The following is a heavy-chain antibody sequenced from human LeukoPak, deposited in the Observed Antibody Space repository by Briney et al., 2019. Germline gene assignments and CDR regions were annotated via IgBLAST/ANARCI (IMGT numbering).Heavy chain of an antibody. CDR2: KGNSAGDT. Sequence: GGSLRLSCAAAGFTFSSYGMCWVRQPPGKGLEWVSCKGNSAGDTFYAESVRGRFTISRDNSRNTLFLEMNSLRVEDTAIYYCAKRGGESGGRGFFDYWGPGALVTVSS. D-gene: IGHD6-19*01. V-gene: IGHV3-23*01. CDR1: GFTFSSYG. J-gene: IGHJ4*02. CDR3: AKRGGESGGRGFFDY.